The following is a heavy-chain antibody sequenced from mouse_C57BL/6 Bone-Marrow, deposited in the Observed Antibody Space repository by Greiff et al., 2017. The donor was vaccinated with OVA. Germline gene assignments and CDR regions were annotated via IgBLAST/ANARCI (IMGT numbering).Heavy chain of an antibody. V-gene: IGHV7-1*01. J-gene: IGHJ1*03. D-gene: IGHD2-5*01. CDR1: GFTFSDFY. Sequence: EVKLVESGGGLVQSGRSLRLSCATSGFTFSDFYMEWVRQAPGKGLEWIAASRNKANDYTTEYSASVKGRFIVSRDTSQSILYLQMNALRAEDTAIYYCARDAAYSNYVYWYFDVWGTGTTVTVSS. CDR2: SRNKANDYTT. CDR3: ARDAAYSNYVYWYFDV.